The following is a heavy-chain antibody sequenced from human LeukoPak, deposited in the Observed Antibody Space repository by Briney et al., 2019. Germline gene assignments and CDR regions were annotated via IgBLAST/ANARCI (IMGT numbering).Heavy chain of an antibody. J-gene: IGHJ4*02. D-gene: IGHD5-12*01. CDR3: ARGDDYKSTLFDY. CDR2: ISSGGST. CDR1: GASITRYF. Sequence: SETLSLTCTVSGASITRYFWNCIRQPPGKELEWIGYISSGGSTNYNPSLKSRVTISIDTSKNQFSLKLTSATAADTAVYYCARGDDYKSTLFDYWGQGTLVTVSS. V-gene: IGHV4-59*01.